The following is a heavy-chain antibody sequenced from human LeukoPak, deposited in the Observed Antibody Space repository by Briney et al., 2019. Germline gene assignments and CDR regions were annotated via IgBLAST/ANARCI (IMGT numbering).Heavy chain of an antibody. D-gene: IGHD3-10*01. CDR1: GGSISSYY. CDR2: IYYSGST. V-gene: IGHV4-59*01. J-gene: IGHJ6*03. Sequence: SETLSLTCTVSGGSISSYYWSWIRQPPGERLEWIGYIYYSGSTNYNRSLKSRVTISVDTSKNQFSLKLSSVTAADTAVYYCARVEEGYGSGRRENYYYYYMDVWGKGTTVTISS. CDR3: ARVEEGYGSGRRENYYYYYMDV.